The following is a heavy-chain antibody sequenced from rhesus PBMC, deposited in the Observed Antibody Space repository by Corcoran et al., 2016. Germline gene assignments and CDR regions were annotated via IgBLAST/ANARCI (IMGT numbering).Heavy chain of an antibody. CDR3: ATSMNTVTTWGYGLDS. CDR2: IIPLVGIT. CDR1: GFTFGSYA. Sequence: QVQLVQSGAEVKKPGASVKVSCKASGFTFGSYAINWVRQAPGKGLEWMGVIIPLVGITNYAEKFQGRVTITADTSTSTAYMELSSLRSEDTAVYYCATSMNTVTTWGYGLDSWGQGVVVTVSS. V-gene: IGHV1-198*02. D-gene: IGHD4-23*01. J-gene: IGHJ6*01.